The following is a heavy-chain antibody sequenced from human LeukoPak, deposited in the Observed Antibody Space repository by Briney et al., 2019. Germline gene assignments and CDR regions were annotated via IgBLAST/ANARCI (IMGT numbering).Heavy chain of an antibody. J-gene: IGHJ6*03. CDR2: ISAYNGNT. D-gene: IGHD3-10*01. CDR3: ARAHYGSGSYYYYYYYMDV. V-gene: IGHV1-18*01. CDR1: GYTFTSYG. Sequence: ASVKVSCKASGYTFTSYGISWVRQAPGQGLEWMGWISAYNGNTNYAQKLQGRVTMTTDTSTSTAYMELRSLRSDDTAVYYCARAHYGSGSYYYYYYYMDVWGKGTTVTISS.